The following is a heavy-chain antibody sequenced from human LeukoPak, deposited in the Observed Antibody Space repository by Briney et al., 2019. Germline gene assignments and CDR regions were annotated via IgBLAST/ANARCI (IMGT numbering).Heavy chain of an antibody. J-gene: IGHJ4*02. V-gene: IGHV3-30-3*01. Sequence: GRSLRLSCAASGFTFSSYAMHWVRQAPGKGLEWVAVISYDGSNKYYADSVKGRFTISRDNSKNTLYLQMNSLRAEDTAVHYCAREGRLGELSPMDYWGQGTLVTVSS. CDR3: AREGRLGELSPMDY. D-gene: IGHD3-16*02. CDR1: GFTFSSYA. CDR2: ISYDGSNK.